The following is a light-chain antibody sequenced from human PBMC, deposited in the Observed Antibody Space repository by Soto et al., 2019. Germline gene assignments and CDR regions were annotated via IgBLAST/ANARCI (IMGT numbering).Light chain of an antibody. CDR1: SSDVGTDNL. Sequence: QSALTQPASVSGSPGQSITISCTGTSSDVGTDNLVSWYLQHPGKAPKLMIYEVNKRPSGVSNRFSGSKSGNTASLTISGLQAEDEADYYCCSSAGSATFEWVFGGGTKLTVL. V-gene: IGLV2-23*02. CDR3: CSSAGSATFEWV. J-gene: IGLJ3*02. CDR2: EVN.